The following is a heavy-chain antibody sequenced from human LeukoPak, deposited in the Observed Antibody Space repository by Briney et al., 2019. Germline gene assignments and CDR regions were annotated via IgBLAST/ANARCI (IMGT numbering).Heavy chain of an antibody. Sequence: KPSETLSLTCTVSGGSISSYYWSWIRQSPGKGLEWIGYIYYSGSTNYNPSLKSRVTISVDTSKNQFSLKLSSVTAADTAVYYCARTAAISGSYYFDYWGQGTLVTVSS. CDR2: IYYSGST. D-gene: IGHD1-26*01. CDR1: GGSISSYY. J-gene: IGHJ4*02. V-gene: IGHV4-59*01. CDR3: ARTAAISGSYYFDY.